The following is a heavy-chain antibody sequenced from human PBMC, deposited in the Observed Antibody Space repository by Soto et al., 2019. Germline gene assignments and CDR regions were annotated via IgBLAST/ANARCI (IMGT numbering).Heavy chain of an antibody. CDR1: GFTFSSYG. CDR2: ISYDGSNK. J-gene: IGHJ6*02. V-gene: IGHV3-30*18. CDR3: AKDNGIAAAGATLYYYYGMDV. Sequence: GGSLRLSCAASGFTFSSYGMHWVRQAPGKGLEWVAVISYDGSNKYYADSVKGRFTISRDNSKNTLYLQMNSLRAEDTAVYYCAKDNGIAAAGATLYYYYGMDVWGQGTTVTVSS. D-gene: IGHD6-13*01.